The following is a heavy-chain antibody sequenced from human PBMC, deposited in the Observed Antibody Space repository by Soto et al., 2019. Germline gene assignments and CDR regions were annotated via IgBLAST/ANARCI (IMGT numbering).Heavy chain of an antibody. V-gene: IGHV4-59*01. D-gene: IGHD6-19*01. CDR2: IYYSGST. CDR3: ARDAVAGTYYFDY. J-gene: IGHJ4*02. Sequence: SDTLSLTCTVSGGSISSYYWSWIRQPPGKGLEWIGYIYYSGSTNYNLSLKSRVTISVDTSKNQFSLKLSSVTAADTAVYYCARDAVAGTYYFDYWGQGTLVTVSS. CDR1: GGSISSYY.